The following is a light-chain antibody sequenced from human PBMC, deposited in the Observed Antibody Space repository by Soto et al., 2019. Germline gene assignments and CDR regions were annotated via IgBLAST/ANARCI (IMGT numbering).Light chain of an antibody. V-gene: IGLV2-14*01. CDR1: SSDVGGYNY. CDR3: SSYTSSSTGV. CDR2: DVS. Sequence: QSVLTQPASVSGSPGQSITISCTGTSSDVGGYNYVSWYQQHPGKAPKLMIYDVSNRPSGVSNRFSGSKSGNTASLTISGLQAEDEVDYYCSSYTSSSTGVFGTGTKVTVL. J-gene: IGLJ1*01.